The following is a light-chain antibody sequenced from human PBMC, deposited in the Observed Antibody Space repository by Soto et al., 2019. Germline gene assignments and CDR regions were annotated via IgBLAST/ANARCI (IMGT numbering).Light chain of an antibody. CDR1: QSVRSSY. CDR2: DAS. CDR3: QQYGTSALT. V-gene: IGKV3D-20*01. Sequence: EIVLTQSPATLSLSPGERATLSCGASQSVRSSYLAWYQQKPGLAPRLLIYDASSRATGIPDRFSGSGSGTDFPLTLSRLEAEDFAVYYCQQYGTSALTFGGGTKVEIK. J-gene: IGKJ4*01.